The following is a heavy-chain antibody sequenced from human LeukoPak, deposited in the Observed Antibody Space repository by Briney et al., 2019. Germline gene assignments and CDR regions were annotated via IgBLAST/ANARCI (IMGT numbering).Heavy chain of an antibody. J-gene: IGHJ3*02. CDR3: ASSGYSSSWHAFDI. CDR2: ISSSGSTI. D-gene: IGHD6-13*01. V-gene: IGHV3-48*03. Sequence: PGGSLRLSCAASGFTFSSYEMNWVRQAPGKGLEWVSYISSSGSTIYYADSVKGRFTISRDNAKNSLYLQMNSLRAEDTAVYYCASSGYSSSWHAFDIWGQGTMVTVSS. CDR1: GFTFSSYE.